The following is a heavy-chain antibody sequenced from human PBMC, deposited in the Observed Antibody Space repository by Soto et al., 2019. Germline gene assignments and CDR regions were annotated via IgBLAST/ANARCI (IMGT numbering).Heavy chain of an antibody. CDR2: ISNEGDYQ. D-gene: IGHD6-13*01. CDR1: GFTFSSYG. V-gene: IGHV3-30*18. Sequence: QVQLVESGGGVVQPGRSLRLSCAASGFTFSSYGLQWVRQAPGKGLEWMAVISNEGDYQYYADSVKGRFTISRDNSKNTLYLQMDTLRPADTVVYFCAKSLAGSRWYEVDSWGQGPLFLVSS. J-gene: IGHJ4*02. CDR3: AKSLAGSRWYEVDS.